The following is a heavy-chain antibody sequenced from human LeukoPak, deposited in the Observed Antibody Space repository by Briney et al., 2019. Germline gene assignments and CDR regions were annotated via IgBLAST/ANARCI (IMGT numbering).Heavy chain of an antibody. CDR2: MSPNSGNT. V-gene: IGHV1-8*01. Sequence: ASVKVSCKASGYTFTSYDINWVRQATGQGLEWMGWMSPNSGNTGYAQKVQGRWTMTRNTSISTAYMEPSSLRPEDTAVYYCARFGLGKHIEVAGIPFDIWGQGTIVTVSS. J-gene: IGHJ3*02. D-gene: IGHD6-19*01. CDR3: ARFGLGKHIEVAGIPFDI. CDR1: GYTFTSYD.